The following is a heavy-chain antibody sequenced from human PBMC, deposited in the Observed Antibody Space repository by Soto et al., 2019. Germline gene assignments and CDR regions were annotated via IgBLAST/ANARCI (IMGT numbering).Heavy chain of an antibody. Sequence: SETLSLTCTVSGGSISSGGYYWSWIRQHPGKGLEWIGYIYYSGSTYYNPSVKSRVTISVDTSKNQFSLKLSSVTAAVEAVYCCGGGGSGYYDSSGYYAFDIWGQGTMVTVSS. D-gene: IGHD3-22*01. J-gene: IGHJ3*02. CDR2: IYYSGST. CDR3: GGGGSGYYDSSGYYAFDI. CDR1: GGSISSGGYY. V-gene: IGHV4-31*03.